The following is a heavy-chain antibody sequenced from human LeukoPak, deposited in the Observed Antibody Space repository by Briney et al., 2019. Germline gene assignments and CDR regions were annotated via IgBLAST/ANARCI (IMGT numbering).Heavy chain of an antibody. V-gene: IGHV3-23*01. CDR2: ISGSGSST. Sequence: PGGSLRLSCAASGITVSSNYMSWVRQAPGKGLEWVSGISGSGSSTYYADSVKGRFTISRDNFKNTVYLQMNSLRAEDTAIYYCAKDRYSSGNWGYFDYWGLGTLVTVSS. CDR1: GITVSSNY. CDR3: AKDRYSSGNWGYFDY. D-gene: IGHD3-22*01. J-gene: IGHJ4*02.